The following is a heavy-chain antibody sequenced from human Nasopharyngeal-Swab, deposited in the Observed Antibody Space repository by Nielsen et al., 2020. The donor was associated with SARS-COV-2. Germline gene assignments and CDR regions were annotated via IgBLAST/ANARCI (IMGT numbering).Heavy chain of an antibody. CDR3: ARDSTDYDFWSHYYTYYLDF. D-gene: IGHD3-3*01. V-gene: IGHV3-7*01. Sequence: GESLKISCATSGFSFSSYSMTWVRQAPGKGLEWVANIKQDGSELYYVDSVKGRFTISRDNAKNSLFLQMNSLRAEDTAVYYCARDSTDYDFWSHYYTYYLDFWGQGTLVTVSS. CDR1: GFSFSSYS. J-gene: IGHJ4*02. CDR2: IKQDGSEL.